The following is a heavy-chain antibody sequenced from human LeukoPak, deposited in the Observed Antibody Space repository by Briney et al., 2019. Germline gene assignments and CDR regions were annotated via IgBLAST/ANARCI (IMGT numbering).Heavy chain of an antibody. V-gene: IGHV4-34*01. CDR1: GGSFSGYY. J-gene: IGHJ4*02. CDR3: ARGPHYDILTGYSRYDY. D-gene: IGHD3-9*01. CDR2: INHRGST. Sequence: SETLSLTCAVYGGSFSGYYWSWIRQPPGKGLEWIGEINHRGSTNYNPSLKSRVTISVDTSKNQFSLKLSSVTAADTAVYYCARGPHYDILTGYSRYDYWGQGTLVTVSS.